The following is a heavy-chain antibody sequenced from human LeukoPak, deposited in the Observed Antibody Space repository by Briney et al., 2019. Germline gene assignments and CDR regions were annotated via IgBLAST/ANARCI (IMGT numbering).Heavy chain of an antibody. V-gene: IGHV3-64*01. CDR1: GFTFSSYT. Sequence: PGGSLRVSCAASGFTFSSYTMHWVRQAPGKGLEYVSSVASKGERTYYANSVKGRFTISRDNSKNTLYLQMGSLRAEDMAVYYCARDLSGTYSFDYWGQGTLVTVSS. CDR3: ARDLSGTYSFDY. CDR2: VASKGERT. D-gene: IGHD1-26*01. J-gene: IGHJ4*02.